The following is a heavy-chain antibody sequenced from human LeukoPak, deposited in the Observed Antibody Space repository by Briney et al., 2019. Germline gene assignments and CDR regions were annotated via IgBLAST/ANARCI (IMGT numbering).Heavy chain of an antibody. V-gene: IGHV3-30-3*01. D-gene: IGHD3-10*01. Sequence: PGGSLRLSCAASGFTFSSYAMHWVRQAPGKGLEWVAVISYDGSNKYYADSVKGRFTISRDNAKNSLYLQLNSLRAEDTAVYYCARAHPIRITLVRGARTEALDYWGQGTLVTVSS. J-gene: IGHJ4*02. CDR2: ISYDGSNK. CDR3: ARAHPIRITLVRGARTEALDY. CDR1: GFTFSSYA.